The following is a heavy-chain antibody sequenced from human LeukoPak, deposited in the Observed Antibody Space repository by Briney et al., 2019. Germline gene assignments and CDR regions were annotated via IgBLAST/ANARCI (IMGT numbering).Heavy chain of an antibody. CDR3: ARAHSSGWYYSYYGMDV. J-gene: IGHJ6*02. CDR2: IIPIFGTA. CDR1: GGTFSSYA. V-gene: IGHV1-69*13. Sequence: GASVKVSCKASGGTFSSYAISWVRQAPGQGLEWMGGIIPIFGTANYAQKFQGRVTITADESTSTAYMELSSLRSEDTAVYYCARAHSSGWYYSYYGMDVWGQGTTVTVSS. D-gene: IGHD6-19*01.